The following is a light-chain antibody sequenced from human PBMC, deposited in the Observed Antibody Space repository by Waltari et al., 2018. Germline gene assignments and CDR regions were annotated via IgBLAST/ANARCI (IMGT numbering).Light chain of an antibody. J-gene: IGKJ4*01. CDR3: QQYGSSPLT. CDR2: GAS. CDR1: QSVSSSY. V-gene: IGKV3-20*01. Sequence: IVLTQSPGTLSLSPGERATLSCMASQSVSSSYLAWYQQKPGQAPRLLIYGASTRATGIPDRFSGSGSGTDFTLTISRLEPEDFAVYYCQQYGSSPLTFGGGTEVEIK.